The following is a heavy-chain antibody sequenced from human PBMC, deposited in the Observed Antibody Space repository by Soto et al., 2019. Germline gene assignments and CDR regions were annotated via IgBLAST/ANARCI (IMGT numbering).Heavy chain of an antibody. CDR3: ARTGALITIFGVVIRPDAFDI. D-gene: IGHD3-3*01. CDR1: GYTFTSYG. V-gene: IGHV1-18*01. Sequence: GPSVKVSCKASGYTFTSYGISWVRQAPGQGLEWMGWISAYNGNTNYAQKLQGRVTMTTDTSTSTAYMELRSLRSDDTAVYYCARTGALITIFGVVIRPDAFDIWGQGTMVTVSS. J-gene: IGHJ3*02. CDR2: ISAYNGNT.